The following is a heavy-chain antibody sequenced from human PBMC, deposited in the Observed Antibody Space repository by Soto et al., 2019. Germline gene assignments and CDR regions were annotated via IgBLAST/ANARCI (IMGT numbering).Heavy chain of an antibody. D-gene: IGHD3-22*01. CDR1: GFIFSGSG. V-gene: IGHV3-30*03. CDR2: VSNDGIRK. Sequence: QVQLVESGGGVVQPGRSLRLPCAASGFIFSGSGMHWVRQAPGKGLEWVALVSNDGIRKYYGDSVKGRFTNSRDNAENTLYLQMNSLRAEDTAVYYCARWVGGSMYDNSGKYDSWGQGTLVTVSS. CDR3: ARWVGGSMYDNSGKYDS. J-gene: IGHJ5*01.